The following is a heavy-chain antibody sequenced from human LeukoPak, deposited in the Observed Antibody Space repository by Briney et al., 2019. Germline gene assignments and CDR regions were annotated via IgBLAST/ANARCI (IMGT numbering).Heavy chain of an antibody. CDR1: GFTFSNYW. V-gene: IGHV3-74*01. CDR2: ISGDGSRT. CDR3: TRAPGGSYYYY. Sequence: PGGSLRLSCAASGFTFSNYWMHWVRQAPGMGLVWVSRISGDGSRTDYADSAKGRFTISRGNAKNTLYLQMNSLRAEDTAVYYCTRAPGGSYYYYWGQGTLVTVSS. D-gene: IGHD1-26*01. J-gene: IGHJ4*02.